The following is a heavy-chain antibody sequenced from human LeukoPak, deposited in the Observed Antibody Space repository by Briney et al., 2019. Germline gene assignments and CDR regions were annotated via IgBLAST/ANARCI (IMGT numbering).Heavy chain of an antibody. CDR1: GFSFNTYA. Sequence: AGGSLRLSCAASGFSFNTYAMHWVRQAPGKGLEYVSAINYNGDSTYYANSVKGRLIISRDNSKKTLFLQMGSLRAEDTAVYYCARDSGADTYNDYFDSWGQGTLVTVSS. CDR2: INYNGDST. CDR3: ARDSGADTYNDYFDS. D-gene: IGHD5-24*01. J-gene: IGHJ4*02. V-gene: IGHV3-64*01.